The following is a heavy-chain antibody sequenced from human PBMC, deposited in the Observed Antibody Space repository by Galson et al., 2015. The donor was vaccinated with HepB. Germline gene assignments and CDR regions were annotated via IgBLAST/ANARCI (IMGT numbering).Heavy chain of an antibody. CDR3: AADFDYYDSSGYPYFDY. CDR1: GYTFTSYG. V-gene: IGHV1-18*04. CDR2: ISAYNGNT. D-gene: IGHD3-22*01. J-gene: IGHJ4*02. Sequence: SVKVSCKASGYTFTSYGISWVRQAPGQGLEWMGWISAYNGNTNYAQKLQGRVTMTTDTSTSTAYMELRSLRSDDTAVYYCAADFDYYDSSGYPYFDYWGQGTLVTVSS.